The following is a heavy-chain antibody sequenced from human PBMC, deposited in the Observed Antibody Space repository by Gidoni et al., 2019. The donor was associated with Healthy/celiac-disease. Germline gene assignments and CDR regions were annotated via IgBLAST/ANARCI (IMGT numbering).Heavy chain of an antibody. J-gene: IGHJ6*02. CDR2: IYSGGST. CDR3: ARDAVEVRYFDYEPAYYYYGMDV. Sequence: EVQLVESGGGLIQPGGSLRLSCAASGFTVSSNYMSWVRQAPGKGLEWVSVIYSGGSTYYADSVKGRFTISRDNSKNTLYLQMNSLRAEDTAVYYCARDAVEVRYFDYEPAYYYYGMDVWGQGTTVTVSS. CDR1: GFTVSSNY. V-gene: IGHV3-53*01. D-gene: IGHD3-9*01.